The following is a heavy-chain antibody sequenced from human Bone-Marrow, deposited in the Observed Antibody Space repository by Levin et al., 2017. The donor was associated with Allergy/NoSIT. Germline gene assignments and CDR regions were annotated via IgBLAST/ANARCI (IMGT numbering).Heavy chain of an antibody. V-gene: IGHV3-23*01. J-gene: IGHJ4*02. CDR3: AGYDTSGYHSPFDY. D-gene: IGHD3-22*01. Sequence: GESLKISCAASGLIFSNYAMNWVRQAPGKGLEWVSQISGSGSNTHYADSVRGRFTFSRDNSNNTVYLQMNSLTADDTDVYYCAGYDTSGYHSPFDYWGQGTLVTVSS. CDR1: GLIFSNYA. CDR2: ISGSGSNT.